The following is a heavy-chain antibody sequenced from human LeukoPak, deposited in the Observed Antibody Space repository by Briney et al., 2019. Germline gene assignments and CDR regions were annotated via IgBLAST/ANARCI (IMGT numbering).Heavy chain of an antibody. V-gene: IGHV4-59*08. CDR3: ARMWSGYDGFDY. D-gene: IGHD5-12*01. CDR1: GGSITSSFY. CDR2: IYNSGST. Sequence: PSETLSLTCTVSGGSITSSFYWSWIRQSPGKGLEWIGYIYNSGSTKYNPSLKSRVTISVDTSKNQFSLKLNSVTAADTAVYYCARMWSGYDGFDYWGQGTLVTVSS. J-gene: IGHJ4*02.